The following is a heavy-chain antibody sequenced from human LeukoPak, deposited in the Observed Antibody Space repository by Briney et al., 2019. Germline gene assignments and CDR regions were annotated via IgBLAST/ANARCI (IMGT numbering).Heavy chain of an antibody. CDR2: INYSGST. Sequence: SETLSLTCADYGGSFSGYYWSWIRQTPGKGLEWIGEINYSGSTNYNPSLKSRVIISLDTSKTQFSLKLTSATAADTAVYFCAKAYTSAWYLNWGQGTLVTVSS. D-gene: IGHD6-19*01. CDR3: AKAYTSAWYLN. V-gene: IGHV4-34*01. J-gene: IGHJ4*02. CDR1: GGSFSGYY.